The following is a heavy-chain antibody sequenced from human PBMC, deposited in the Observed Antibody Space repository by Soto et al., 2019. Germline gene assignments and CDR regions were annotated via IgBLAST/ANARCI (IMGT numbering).Heavy chain of an antibody. CDR2: VTGSGGST. D-gene: IGHD3-16*01. V-gene: IGHV3-23*01. CDR1: GFIFGNYA. J-gene: IGHJ4*02. Sequence: GGSLRLSCAASGFIFGNYAMTWVRQAPGKGLEWVSAVTGSGGSTYYADPVKGRFSISRDNSKNTLHLQMNALRAEDTAVYYYAKSDYVWGGKSSYYFDYWGQGTLVNVSS. CDR3: AKSDYVWGGKSSYYFDY.